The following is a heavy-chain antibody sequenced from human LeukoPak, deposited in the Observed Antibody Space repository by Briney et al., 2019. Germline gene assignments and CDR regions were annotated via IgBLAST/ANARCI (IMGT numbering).Heavy chain of an antibody. D-gene: IGHD3-22*01. J-gene: IGHJ4*02. CDR2: ISAYNGNT. V-gene: IGHV1-18*01. CDR1: GYTFTSYG. CDR3: ARDKGITMIVVPHPLDY. Sequence: ASVKVSCKASGYTFTSYGISWVRQAPGQGLEWMGWISAYNGNTNCAQKLQGRVTMTTDTSTSTAYMELRSLRSDDTAVYYCARDKGITMIVVPHPLDYWGQGTLVTVSS.